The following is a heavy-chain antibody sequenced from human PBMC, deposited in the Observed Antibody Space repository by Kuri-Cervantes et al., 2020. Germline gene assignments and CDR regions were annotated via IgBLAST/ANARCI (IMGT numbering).Heavy chain of an antibody. D-gene: IGHD1-14*01. CDR1: GGSISSGGYY. Sequence: LRLSCTVSGGSISSGGYYWSWIRQHPGKGLEWIGYIYYSGSTYYNPSLKSRVTISVDTSKNQFSLKLTSVTAADTAVYYCARARGKFDTFDYWGQGTLVTVSS. J-gene: IGHJ4*02. V-gene: IGHV4-31*03. CDR2: IYYSGST. CDR3: ARARGKFDTFDY.